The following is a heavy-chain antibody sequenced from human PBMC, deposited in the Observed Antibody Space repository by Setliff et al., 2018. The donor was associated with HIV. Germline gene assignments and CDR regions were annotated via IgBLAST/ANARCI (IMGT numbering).Heavy chain of an antibody. J-gene: IGHJ4*02. Sequence: HPGGSLRLSCAASGFTFSSYEMNWVRQAPGKGLEWVSYISSSGSTIYYADSVKGRFTISRDNAKNSLYLQMNSLRAEDTAVYYCVRDPFLAQGFWSGYYSDYWGQGTLVTVSS. CDR3: VRDPFLAQGFWSGYYSDY. CDR2: ISSSGSTI. CDR1: GFTFSSYE. D-gene: IGHD3-3*01. V-gene: IGHV3-48*03.